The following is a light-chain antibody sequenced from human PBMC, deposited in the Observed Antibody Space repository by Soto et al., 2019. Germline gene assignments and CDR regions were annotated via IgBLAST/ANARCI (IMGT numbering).Light chain of an antibody. Sequence: QSVLTQPPSVSAAPGQKVVISCSGSSSNIGSNFVSWYQQVPGTAPKLLIYENNKLPSGIPDRFSASKSGTSATLGITELQTGDEADYYCGTWDNSLSAGVLGGGTKLTVL. CDR1: SSNIGSNF. J-gene: IGLJ2*01. V-gene: IGLV1-51*02. CDR3: GTWDNSLSAGV. CDR2: ENN.